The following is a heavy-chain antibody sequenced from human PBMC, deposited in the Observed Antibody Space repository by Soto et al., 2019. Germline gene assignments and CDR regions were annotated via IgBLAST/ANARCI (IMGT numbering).Heavy chain of an antibody. CDR1: GFTFSSYS. J-gene: IGHJ4*02. Sequence: EVQLVESGGGLVQPRGSLRLSCAASGFTFSSYSMNWVRQAPGKGLEWVSYISSSRSTIYYADSVKGRFTISRDNAKNSLYLQMNSLRAEDTAVYYCALSYYGSGTSFDYWGQGTLVTFSS. CDR2: ISSSRSTI. V-gene: IGHV3-48*01. CDR3: ALSYYGSGTSFDY. D-gene: IGHD3-10*01.